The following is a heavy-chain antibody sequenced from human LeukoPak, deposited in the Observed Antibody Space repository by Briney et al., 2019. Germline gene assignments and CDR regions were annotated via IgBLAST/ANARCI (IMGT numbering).Heavy chain of an antibody. CDR1: GFTFSSYS. D-gene: IGHD3-22*01. CDR3: ARVGVVVITTLDY. Sequence: GGSLRLSCAASGFTFSSYSMNWVRRAPGKGLEWASSISSSSSYIYYADSVKGRFTISRDNAKNSLYLQMNSLRAEDTAVYYCARVGVVVITTLDYWGQGTLVTVSS. J-gene: IGHJ4*02. V-gene: IGHV3-21*01. CDR2: ISSSSSYI.